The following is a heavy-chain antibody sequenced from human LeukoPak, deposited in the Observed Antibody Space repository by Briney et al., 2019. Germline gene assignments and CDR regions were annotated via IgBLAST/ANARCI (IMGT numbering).Heavy chain of an antibody. J-gene: IGHJ3*02. CDR1: GGSISSSSYY. CDR2: IYYSGST. D-gene: IGHD3-3*01. Sequence: PSQTLSLTCTVSGGSISSSSYYWGWIRQPPGKGLEWIGSIYYSGSTYYNPSLKSRVTISVDTSKNQFSLKLSSVTAADTAVYYCARSLGVVIVDAFDIWGQGTMVTVSS. V-gene: IGHV4-39*01. CDR3: ARSLGVVIVDAFDI.